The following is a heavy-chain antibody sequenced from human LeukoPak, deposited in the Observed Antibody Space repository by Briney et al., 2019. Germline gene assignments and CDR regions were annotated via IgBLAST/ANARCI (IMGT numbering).Heavy chain of an antibody. D-gene: IGHD3-3*01. CDR2: ISSSSSYI. CDR1: GFTFSSYS. J-gene: IGHJ3*02. V-gene: IGHV3-21*01. Sequence: GGSLSLSCAASGFTFSSYSMNWVRQAPGKGLEWVSSISSSSSYIYYADSVKGRFTISRDNAKNSLYLQMNSLRAEDTAVYYCARDIGPYYDFWSGFSDDAFDIWGQGIMVTV. CDR3: ARDIGPYYDFWSGFSDDAFDI.